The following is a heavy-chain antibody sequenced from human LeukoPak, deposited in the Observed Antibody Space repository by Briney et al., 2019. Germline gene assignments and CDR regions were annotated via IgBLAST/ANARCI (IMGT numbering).Heavy chain of an antibody. V-gene: IGHV3-30*18. CDR3: AKDMSFGY. J-gene: IGHJ4*02. CDR2: ISYDGSNK. Sequence: GGSLRPSCAASGFTFSSYGMHWVRQAPGKGLEWVAVISYDGSNKYYADSVKGRFTISRDNSKNTLYLQMNSLRAEDTAVYYCAKDMSFGYWGQGTLVTVSS. D-gene: IGHD3-10*01. CDR1: GFTFSSYG.